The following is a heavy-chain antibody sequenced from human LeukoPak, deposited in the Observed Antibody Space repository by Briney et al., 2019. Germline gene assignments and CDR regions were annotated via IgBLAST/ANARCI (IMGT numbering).Heavy chain of an antibody. V-gene: IGHV3-21*01. Sequence: GGSLRLSCAASGFTFSSYSMNWVRQAPGKGLEWVSSISSSSSYIYYADSVKGRFTISRDNAKNSLYLQMNSLRAEDTAVYYCARTFPVLSGDWFPGGDIWGQGTMVTVSS. D-gene: IGHD3-9*01. CDR3: ARTFPVLSGDWFPGGDI. CDR1: GFTFSSYS. J-gene: IGHJ3*02. CDR2: ISSSSSYI.